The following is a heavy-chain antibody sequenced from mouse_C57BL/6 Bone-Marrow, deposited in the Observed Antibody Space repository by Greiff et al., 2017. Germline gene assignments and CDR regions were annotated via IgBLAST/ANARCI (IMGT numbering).Heavy chain of an antibody. J-gene: IGHJ3*01. Sequence: EVQLQQSGAELVRPGASVKLSCTASGFNIKDDYMHWVKQRPEQGLEWIGWIDPENGDTEYASKFQGKATITADTSSNTAYLQLSSLTSEDTAVYYCATRDYGGFGLAYWGQGTLVTVSA. D-gene: IGHD1-1*02. CDR1: GFNIKDDY. V-gene: IGHV14-4*01. CDR3: ATRDYGGFGLAY. CDR2: IDPENGDT.